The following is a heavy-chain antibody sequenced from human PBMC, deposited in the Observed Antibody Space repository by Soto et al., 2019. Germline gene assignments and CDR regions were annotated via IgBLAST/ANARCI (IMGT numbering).Heavy chain of an antibody. D-gene: IGHD2-2*01. Sequence: QVQLVESGGGVVQPGRSLRLSCAASRMSFSFFGIHWVRQAPGQGLERVAAIWHDGSNETYEDAVQGRFTTSRDSSKNKVYLQMTSLRVEDTAVYFCAAELSYSRSTSSRTYYFDSWGQGTRVAVSS. CDR2: IWHDGSNE. J-gene: IGHJ4*02. CDR3: AAELSYSRSTSSRTYYFDS. CDR1: RMSFSFFG. V-gene: IGHV3-33*01.